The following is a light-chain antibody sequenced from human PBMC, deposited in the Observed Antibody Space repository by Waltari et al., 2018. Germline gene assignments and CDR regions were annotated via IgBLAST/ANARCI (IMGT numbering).Light chain of an antibody. CDR2: GAS. J-gene: IGKJ2*01. CDR1: QSATNY. V-gene: IGKV3-15*01. Sequence: EIVMTQSPATLSVSPGERATLSCRASQSATNYLAWYQQKPGQAPRLLIFGASTRATGVPARFSGSGSGTEFTLTISSLQSEDSGVYYCQQYSKWPPFTFG. CDR3: QQYSKWPPFT.